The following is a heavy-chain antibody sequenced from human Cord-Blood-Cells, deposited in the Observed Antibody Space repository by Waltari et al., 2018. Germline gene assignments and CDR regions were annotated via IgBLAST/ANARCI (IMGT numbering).Heavy chain of an antibody. CDR2: ISSSSSTI. D-gene: IGHD1-26*01. CDR3: ARDLRKVGMGWFDP. J-gene: IGHJ5*02. Sequence: MNWVRQAPGKGLEWVSYISSSSSTIYYADSVKGRFTISRDNAKNSLYLQMNSLRDEDTAVYYCARDLRKVGMGWFDPWGQGTLVTVSS. V-gene: IGHV3-48*02.